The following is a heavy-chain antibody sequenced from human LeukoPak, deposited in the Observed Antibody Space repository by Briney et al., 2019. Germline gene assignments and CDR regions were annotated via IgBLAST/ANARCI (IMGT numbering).Heavy chain of an antibody. CDR3: ARDNRVVPAAMGVSDY. J-gene: IGHJ4*02. V-gene: IGHV3-21*01. D-gene: IGHD2-2*01. Sequence: PGGSLRLSCAAPGFTFSSYSMNWVRQAPGKGLEWVSSISSSSSYIYYADSVKGRFTISRDNAKNSLYLQMNSLRAEDTAVYYCARDNRVVPAAMGVSDYWGQGTLVTVSS. CDR2: ISSSSSYI. CDR1: GFTFSSYS.